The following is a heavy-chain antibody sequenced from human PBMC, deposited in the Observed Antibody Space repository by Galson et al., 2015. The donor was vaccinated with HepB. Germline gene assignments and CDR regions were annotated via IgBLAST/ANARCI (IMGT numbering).Heavy chain of an antibody. CDR1: GYSFTSYW. V-gene: IGHV5-10-1*01. CDR3: ARLGLRGWELSSYYYGMDV. CDR2: IDPSDSYT. Sequence: QSGAEVKKPGESLRISCKGSGYSFTSYWISWVRQMPGKGLEWMGRIDPSDSYTNYSPSFQGHVTISADKSISTAYLQWSSLKASDTAMYYCARLGLRGWELSSYYYGMDVWGQGTTVTVSS. J-gene: IGHJ6*02. D-gene: IGHD1-26*01.